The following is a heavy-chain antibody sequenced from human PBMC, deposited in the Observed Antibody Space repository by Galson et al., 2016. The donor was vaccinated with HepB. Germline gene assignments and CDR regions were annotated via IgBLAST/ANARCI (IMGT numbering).Heavy chain of an antibody. CDR2: ISVADGDT. J-gene: IGHJ3*02. CDR1: GISFSSSA. Sequence: LRLSCAASGISFSSSAMSWVRQPPGKGLEWVSAISVADGDTYYADSVKGRFIISRDISKTTLYLQMNSLRVEDTALYFCAKDIQQWLVRGNNAFDIWGQGTMVTVSS. CDR3: AKDIQQWLVRGNNAFDI. V-gene: IGHV3-23*01. D-gene: IGHD2-8*01.